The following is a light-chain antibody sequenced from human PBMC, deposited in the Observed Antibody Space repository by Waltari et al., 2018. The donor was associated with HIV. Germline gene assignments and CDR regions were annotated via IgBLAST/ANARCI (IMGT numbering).Light chain of an antibody. CDR1: ESFYTY. CDR2: GAS. J-gene: IGKJ2*01. V-gene: IGKV1-39*01. CDR3: QQSYNTVVFT. Sequence: IRLTQFLSSMSAFVGARVNITFRASESFYTYLHWYHQKPGKAPKILIHGASRLQNGVPPRFSGGGYGTEFTLTIDNLRPEDFATYFCQQSYNTVVFTFGQGT.